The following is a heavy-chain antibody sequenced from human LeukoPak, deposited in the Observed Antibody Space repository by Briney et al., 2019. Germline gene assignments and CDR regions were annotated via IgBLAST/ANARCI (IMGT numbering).Heavy chain of an antibody. Sequence: SETLSLTCAVSGYSISSGYYWGWIRQPPGKGLEWIGSIYHSGSTYYNPSLKSRVTISVDTSKNQFSLKLSSVTAADTAVYFCARQASDYFYYYMDVWGKGTTVTVSS. CDR2: IYHSGST. CDR3: ARQASDYFYYYMDV. J-gene: IGHJ6*03. V-gene: IGHV4-38-2*01. CDR1: GYSISSGYY.